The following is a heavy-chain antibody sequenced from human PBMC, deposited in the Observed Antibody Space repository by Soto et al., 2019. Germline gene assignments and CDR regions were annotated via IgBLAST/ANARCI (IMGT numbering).Heavy chain of an antibody. J-gene: IGHJ6*02. CDR1: GYTFTSYG. CDR2: ISAYNGNT. Sequence: QVQLVQSGAEVKKPGASVKVSCKASGYTFTSYGISWVRQAPGQGLEWMGWISAYNGNTNYAQKLQARVIMNTETSTRTAYMELRSLRADDTAVYYCARRSRPMVRGAQWYYYYYGMDVWGQGTTVTVFS. CDR3: ARRSRPMVRGAQWYYYYYGMDV. V-gene: IGHV1-18*01. D-gene: IGHD3-10*01.